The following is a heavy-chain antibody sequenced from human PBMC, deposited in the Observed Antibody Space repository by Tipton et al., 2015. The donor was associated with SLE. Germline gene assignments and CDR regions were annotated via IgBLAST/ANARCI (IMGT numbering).Heavy chain of an antibody. CDR3: AKDMAAAAGTGAFDI. J-gene: IGHJ3*02. Sequence: SLRLSCAAPGFTFDDYAMHWVRQAPGKGLEWVSGISWNSGSIGYADSVKGRFTISRDNAKNSLYLQMNSLRAEDTALYYCAKDMAAAAGTGAFDIWGQGTMVTVSS. CDR2: ISWNSGSI. CDR1: GFTFDDYA. V-gene: IGHV3-9*01. D-gene: IGHD6-13*01.